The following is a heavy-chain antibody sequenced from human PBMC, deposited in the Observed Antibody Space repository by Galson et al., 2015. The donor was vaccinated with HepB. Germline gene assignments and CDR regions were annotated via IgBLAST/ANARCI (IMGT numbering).Heavy chain of an antibody. D-gene: IGHD2-8*02. V-gene: IGHV1-18*01. J-gene: IGHJ6*03. CDR3: ARAGYCTGGVCYGHYYYMDV. CDR1: GDTFTKFG. Sequence: SVKVSCKASGDTFTKFGISWVRQAPGQGLEWMGWISGFTGDTKSSEKLQGRLTMTTETSTNTTYMELRSLRSDDTAVYYCARAGYCTGGVCYGHYYYMDVWGKGTTVTVSS. CDR2: ISGFTGDT.